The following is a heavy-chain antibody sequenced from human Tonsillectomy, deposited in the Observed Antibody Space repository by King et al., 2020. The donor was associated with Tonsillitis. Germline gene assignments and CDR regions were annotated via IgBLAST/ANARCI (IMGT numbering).Heavy chain of an antibody. J-gene: IGHJ3*01. CDR2: IYYSGST. D-gene: IGHD3-16*01. CDR3: ASPSVSILIGCGGRDAFDL. Sequence: QLQESGPGLVKPSETLSLTCTVASGSISSSNDHWGWIRQPPGEGLGWIGSIYYSGSTYHNPSLNSRVTISLDTSKNERSLKLSSVTAADTAVYYCASPSVSILIGCGGRDAFDLGGQGTMVTVSS. V-gene: IGHV4-39*07. CDR1: SGSISSSNDH.